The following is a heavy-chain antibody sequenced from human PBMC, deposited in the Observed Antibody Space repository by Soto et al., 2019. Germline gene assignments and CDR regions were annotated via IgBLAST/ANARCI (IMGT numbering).Heavy chain of an antibody. CDR3: ARDLYCSR. V-gene: IGHV3-66*01. CDR2: IYSTGRT. D-gene: IGHD2-15*01. CDR1: GFTVSSVS. Sequence: EVQLVESGGGQVQPGGSLRLSCAASGFTVSSVSMSWVRQAPGKGLEWVSVIYSTGRTYYADSVKGRFNISRDDHRNTVYLQMNIVRGDDTAVYYCARDLYCSRWGQGTLVTVSS. J-gene: IGHJ4*02.